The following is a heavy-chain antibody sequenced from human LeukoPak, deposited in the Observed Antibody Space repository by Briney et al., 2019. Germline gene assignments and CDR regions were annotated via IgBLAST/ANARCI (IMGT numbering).Heavy chain of an antibody. V-gene: IGHV5-51*06. J-gene: IGHJ4*02. CDR1: GYSFTSLW. CDR3: ARTTIGYCSSTSCYVFDY. D-gene: IGHD2-2*01. Sequence: GESLKIFRQGSGYSFTSLWIGWVRPIPGKGLEWIGMNYPGDSDTRQSPSFQGQVTISADKSISTAYLQWSRLKASETAMYYCARTTIGYCSSTSCYVFDYWGEGTLVTV. CDR2: NYPGDSDT.